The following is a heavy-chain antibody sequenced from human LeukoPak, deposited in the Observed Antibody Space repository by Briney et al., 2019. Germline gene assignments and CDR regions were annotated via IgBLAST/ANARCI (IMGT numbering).Heavy chain of an antibody. CDR2: IFISGGT. D-gene: IGHD3-9*01. CDR3: ARGGSTLHSAGGHDIEFYYYYYMDV. V-gene: IGHV4-59*10. J-gene: IGHJ6*03. CDR1: GGSFSSSY. Sequence: PSETLSLTCAVYGGSFSSSYWSWIRQPAGKGLEWIGRIFISGGTNYNPSLRSRVTMSLDTSKNQFSLKLYSVTAADTAVYYCARGGSTLHSAGGHDIEFYYYYYMDVWGKGTTVTISS.